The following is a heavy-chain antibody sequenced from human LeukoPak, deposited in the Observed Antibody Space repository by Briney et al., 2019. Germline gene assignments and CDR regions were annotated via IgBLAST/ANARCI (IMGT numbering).Heavy chain of an antibody. D-gene: IGHD3-22*01. V-gene: IGHV3-33*06. CDR3: AKDKLMIVVANYPYYFDS. CDR2: IWYDGSNK. CDR1: GFTFSSYG. Sequence: GGSLRLSCAASGFTFSSYGMHWVRQAPGKGLEWVAVIWYDGSNKYYADSVKGRFTVSRDNSKNTLYLQMSSLSAEDTAVYYCAKDKLMIVVANYPYYFDSWGQGTLVTVSS. J-gene: IGHJ4*02.